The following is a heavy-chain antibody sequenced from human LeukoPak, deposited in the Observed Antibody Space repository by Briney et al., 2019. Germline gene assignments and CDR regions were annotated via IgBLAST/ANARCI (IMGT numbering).Heavy chain of an antibody. CDR2: ISYSGST. J-gene: IGHJ4*02. Sequence: SETLSLTCTVSGGSISTYYWSWIRQPPGKGLEWIGYISYSGSTNHNPSLKSRVTIPVDMSKNQFSLKLTSVTAADTAVYYCARGGGELRHWGQGTLVTVSS. CDR1: GGSISTYY. V-gene: IGHV4-59*01. D-gene: IGHD3-10*01. CDR3: ARGGGELRH.